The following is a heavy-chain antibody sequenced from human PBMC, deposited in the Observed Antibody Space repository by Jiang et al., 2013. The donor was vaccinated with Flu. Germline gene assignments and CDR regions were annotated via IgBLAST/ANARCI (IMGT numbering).Heavy chain of an antibody. CDR3: ASTVLSARVWFGVYSGPFDY. V-gene: IGHV1-69*10. CDR1: GGTFSSYA. Sequence: SSVKVSCKASGGTFSSYAISWVRQAPGQGLEWMGGIIPILGIANYAQKFQGRVTITADKSTSTAYMELSSLRSEDTAVYYCASTVLSARVWFGVYSGPFDYWGQGTLVTVSS. D-gene: IGHD3-10*01. CDR2: IIPILGIA. J-gene: IGHJ4*02.